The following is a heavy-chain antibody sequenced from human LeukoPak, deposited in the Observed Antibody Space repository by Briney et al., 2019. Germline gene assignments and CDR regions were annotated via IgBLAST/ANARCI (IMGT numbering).Heavy chain of an antibody. J-gene: IGHJ6*03. Sequence: GGSLRLSCTASGFTFSDYYMSWIRQAPGKGLEWVSYISSSGSTIYYADSVKGRFTISRDNAKNSLYLQMNSLRADDTAVYYCASEITPYYYMDVWGKGTTVTVSS. CDR1: GFTFSDYY. CDR2: ISSSGSTI. D-gene: IGHD5-24*01. CDR3: ASEITPYYYMDV. V-gene: IGHV3-11*01.